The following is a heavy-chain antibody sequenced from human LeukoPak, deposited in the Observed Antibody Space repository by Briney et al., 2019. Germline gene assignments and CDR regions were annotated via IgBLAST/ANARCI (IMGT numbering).Heavy chain of an antibody. Sequence: GGSLRVSCAASGFTFSSYSMNWVRQAPGKGLEWVSSISSSSSYIYYADSVKGRFIISRDNAKNSLYLQMNSLRAEDTAVYYCAREAAHFNYDILTGYAYYFDYWGQGTLVTVSS. J-gene: IGHJ4*02. V-gene: IGHV3-21*01. CDR1: GFTFSSYS. CDR3: AREAAHFNYDILTGYAYYFDY. D-gene: IGHD3-9*01. CDR2: ISSSSSYI.